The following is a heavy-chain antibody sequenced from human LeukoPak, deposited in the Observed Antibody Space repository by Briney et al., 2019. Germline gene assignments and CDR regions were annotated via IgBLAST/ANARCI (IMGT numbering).Heavy chain of an antibody. J-gene: IGHJ4*02. V-gene: IGHV3-74*01. CDR2: INSDGLRT. CDR1: AFTFSIYW. D-gene: IGHD4-17*01. Sequence: CLRLACAASAFTFSIYWMRWVRQAPGKLLVWVSRINSDGLRTSYADSVKGRFTISRDNAKNTLYLKMNSLRDDDTAVYYCAKGGATVIDYWGQGTLVTVSS. CDR3: AKGGATVIDY.